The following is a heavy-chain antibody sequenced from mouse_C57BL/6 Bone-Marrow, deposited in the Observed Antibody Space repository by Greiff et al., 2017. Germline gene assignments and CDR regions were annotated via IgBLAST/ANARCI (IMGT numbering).Heavy chain of an antibody. CDR1: GYSFTDYN. CDR2: INPNYGTT. Sequence: VQLKESGPELVKPGASVKISCKASGYSFTDYNMNWVKQSNGKSLEWIGVINPNYGTTSYNQKFKGKATLTVDQSSSTAYMQLNSLTSKDSAVDYCARGYDYDYAMDYWGQGTSVTVSS. D-gene: IGHD2-4*01. J-gene: IGHJ4*01. CDR3: ARGYDYDYAMDY. V-gene: IGHV1-39*01.